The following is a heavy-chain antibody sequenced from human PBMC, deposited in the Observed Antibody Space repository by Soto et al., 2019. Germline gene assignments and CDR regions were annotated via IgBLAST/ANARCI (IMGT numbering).Heavy chain of an antibody. D-gene: IGHD1-1*01. CDR1: GLSFSGYY. Sequence: SETRSLTCAVYGLSFSGYYWRWIRQPPGKGLEWIGEINHSGSTNYNPSLKSRVTISVDTSKNQFSLKLSSVTAADTAVYYCARDAERKSRRPGWFVPWGQGTLVTVSS. J-gene: IGHJ5*02. CDR3: ARDAERKSRRPGWFVP. CDR2: INHSGST. V-gene: IGHV4-34*01.